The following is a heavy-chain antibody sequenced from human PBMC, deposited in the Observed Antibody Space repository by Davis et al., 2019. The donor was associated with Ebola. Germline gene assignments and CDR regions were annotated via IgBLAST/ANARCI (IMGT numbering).Heavy chain of an antibody. CDR1: GSLFSDYE. D-gene: IGHD3-10*01. CDR2: ISSSATRM. CDR3: ARDRQESFGELLYSYYYGMDV. Sequence: SLKISCTASGSLFSDYEINWVSQAPGKGLEWFSYISSSATRMYYAVSVKGRFTISRDDAKNSLFLQMNSLRAEDTAVYYCARDRQESFGELLYSYYYGMDVWGQGTTVTVSS. J-gene: IGHJ6*02. V-gene: IGHV3-11*01.